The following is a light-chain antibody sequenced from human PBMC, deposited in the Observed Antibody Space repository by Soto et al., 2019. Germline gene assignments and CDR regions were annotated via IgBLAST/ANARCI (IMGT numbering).Light chain of an antibody. CDR1: QSISVY. CDR3: QHYNSYLYS. CDR2: DAS. J-gene: IGKJ2*03. Sequence: DIQMTQSPSTLSACVGDRVTITCRASQSISVYLAWYQQKPGEAPKLLIYDASRLETGVPSMFSGSGSGTEFTLTISSLQPDDFATYYCQHYNSYLYSFGQGTKLEIK. V-gene: IGKV1-5*01.